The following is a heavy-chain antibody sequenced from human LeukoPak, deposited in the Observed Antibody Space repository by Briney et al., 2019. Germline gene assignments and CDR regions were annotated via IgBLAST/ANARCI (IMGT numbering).Heavy chain of an antibody. D-gene: IGHD6-13*01. CDR1: GGSISSYY. Sequence: SETLSLTCTVSGGSISSYYWSWIRQPPGKGLEWIGYIYYSGSTNYNPSLKSRVTISVDTSKNQFSLKLSSVTAADTAVYYCAREVIAAAVQGWGQGTLVTVSS. CDR2: IYYSGST. CDR3: AREVIAAAVQG. J-gene: IGHJ4*02. V-gene: IGHV4-59*01.